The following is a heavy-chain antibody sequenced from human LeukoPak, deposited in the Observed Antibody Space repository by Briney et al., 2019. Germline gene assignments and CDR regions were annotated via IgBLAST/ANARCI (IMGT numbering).Heavy chain of an antibody. V-gene: IGHV1-2*02. D-gene: IGHD4-11*01. Sequence: ASVKVSCKASGYTFTGYYMHWVRQAPGQGLEWVGWINPNSGGTNYAQKFQGRVTMTRDTSISTAYMELSRLRSDDTAVYYCARRIYSNYVFDYWGQGTLVTVSS. CDR2: INPNSGGT. CDR1: GYTFTGYY. CDR3: ARRIYSNYVFDY. J-gene: IGHJ4*02.